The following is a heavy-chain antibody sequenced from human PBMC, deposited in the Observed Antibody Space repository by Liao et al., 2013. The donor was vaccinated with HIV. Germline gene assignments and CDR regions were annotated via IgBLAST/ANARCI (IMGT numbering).Heavy chain of an antibody. V-gene: IGHV4-61*02. CDR3: ARGFAYYDSSGYLVTEYYFDY. Sequence: QVQLQESGPGLVKPSQTLSLTCAVSGGSISSGDSYWSWIRQPAGKGLEWIGRIYTRGSTSYNPSLKSRVTMSLDTSKNQFSLKLSSVTAADTAVYYCARGFAYYDSSGYLVTEYYFDYWGQGTLVTVSS. D-gene: IGHD3-22*01. J-gene: IGHJ4*02. CDR2: IYTRGST. CDR1: GGSISSGDSY.